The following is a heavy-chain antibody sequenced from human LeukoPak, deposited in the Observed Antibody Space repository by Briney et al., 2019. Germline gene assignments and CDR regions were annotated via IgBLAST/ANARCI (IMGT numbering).Heavy chain of an antibody. J-gene: IGHJ5*02. Sequence: GASVKVSCKASGGTFSSYAISWVRQAPGQGLEWMGGIIPIFGTANYAQKFQGRVTITTDESTSTAYMELSSLRSEDTAVYYCARDMKSSSWGYNLFDPGGQGTLLTVSS. CDR2: IIPIFGTA. CDR1: GGTFSSYA. D-gene: IGHD6-13*01. CDR3: ARDMKSSSWGYNLFDP. V-gene: IGHV1-69*05.